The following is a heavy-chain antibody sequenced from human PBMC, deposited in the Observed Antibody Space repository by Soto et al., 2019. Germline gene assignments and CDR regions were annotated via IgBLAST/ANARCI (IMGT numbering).Heavy chain of an antibody. V-gene: IGHV2-5*01. CDR2: IFWNNDE. Sequence: QITLKESGPTLVKPTQTLTLTCTFSGFSLSTGGVGVGWIRQPPGKALEWLADIFWNNDERYSPSLKSSLTITKDTSKNPVVITMTNMDPVDTAKYYCAHSGKLYVHVWGTYRATHWYFDYWGQGALVTVSS. CDR1: GFSLSTGGVG. D-gene: IGHD3-16*02. CDR3: AHSGKLYVHVWGTYRATHWYFDY. J-gene: IGHJ4*02.